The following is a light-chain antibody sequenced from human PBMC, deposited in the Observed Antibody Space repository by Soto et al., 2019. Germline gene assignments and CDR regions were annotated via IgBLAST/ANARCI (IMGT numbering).Light chain of an antibody. CDR3: QQYGGSPRT. V-gene: IGKV3-20*01. CDR2: GAS. Sequence: EIVLTQSPGTLSLSPGEGAPLSCRASQSVGGTFLAWYQQKGGQAPRLLIHGASNRATGIPDRFSGSGSGTDFTLTISRLEPEDFAVYYCQQYGGSPRTFGQGTKVEVK. CDR1: QSVGGTF. J-gene: IGKJ1*01.